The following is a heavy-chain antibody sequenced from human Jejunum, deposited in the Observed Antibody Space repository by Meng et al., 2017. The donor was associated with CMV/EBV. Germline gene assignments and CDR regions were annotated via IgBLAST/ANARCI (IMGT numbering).Heavy chain of an antibody. J-gene: IGHJ2*01. CDR2: IYYSGST. CDR3: ARGVDWYFDL. CDR1: GGSISSYY. Sequence: CPVSGGSISSYYWSWIRQPPGKGLEWIGYIYYSGSTNYNPSLKSRVTISVDTSKNQFSLKLSSVTAADTAVYYCARGVDWYFDLWGRGTLVTVSS. V-gene: IGHV4-59*01.